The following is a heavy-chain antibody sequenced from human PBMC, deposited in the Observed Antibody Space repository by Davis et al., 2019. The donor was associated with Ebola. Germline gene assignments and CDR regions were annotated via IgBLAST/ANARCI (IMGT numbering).Heavy chain of an antibody. J-gene: IGHJ6*02. Sequence: ASVKVSCKASGYTFTGYYMHWVRQAPGQGLEWMGWINPNSGGTNYAQKFQGWVTMTRDTSISTAYMELSRLRSDDTAVYYCAGNIVATITDYYYGMDVWGQGTTVTVSS. D-gene: IGHD5-12*01. V-gene: IGHV1-2*04. CDR2: INPNSGGT. CDR1: GYTFTGYY. CDR3: AGNIVATITDYYYGMDV.